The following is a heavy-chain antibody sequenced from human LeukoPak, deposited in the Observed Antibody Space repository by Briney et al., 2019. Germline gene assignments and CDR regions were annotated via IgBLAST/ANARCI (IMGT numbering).Heavy chain of an antibody. CDR2: INAGNGNT. CDR1: GYTFTSYA. D-gene: IGHD2-15*01. CDR3: ARALSPNNCSGGSCYWSPFDY. J-gene: IGHJ4*02. V-gene: IGHV1-3*03. Sequence: ASVKVSCKASGYTFTSYAMHWVRQAPGQRLEWMGWINAGNGNTKYSQEFQGRVTITRDTSASTAYMELSSLRSEDMAVYYCARALSPNNCSGGSCYWSPFDYWGQGTLVTVSS.